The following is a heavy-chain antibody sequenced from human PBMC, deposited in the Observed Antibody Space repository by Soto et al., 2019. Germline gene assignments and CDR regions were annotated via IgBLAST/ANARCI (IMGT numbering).Heavy chain of an antibody. Sequence: QVQLVESGGGVVQPGRSLRLSCAASGFNFSSYGMHWVRQAPGKGLEWVAVISYAGSNKYYADSVKGLFTISRDNSKNTLYLQMNSLRAEDTAVYYCAKGGTTGTTYYYYYGMDVWGQGTTVTVSS. CDR2: ISYAGSNK. CDR1: GFNFSSYG. V-gene: IGHV3-30*18. J-gene: IGHJ6*02. CDR3: AKGGTTGTTYYYYYGMDV. D-gene: IGHD1-1*01.